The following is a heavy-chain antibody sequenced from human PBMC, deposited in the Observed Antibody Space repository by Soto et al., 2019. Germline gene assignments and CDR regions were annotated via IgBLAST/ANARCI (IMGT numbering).Heavy chain of an antibody. Sequence: GESLKISWKGSGYSFTSYWSGWVRQMPGKGLEWVGIIYPGDSDTRYSPSFQGQVTISADKSISTASLRWSSLKASDTAMYYCALRDGVCKWGQGTLVTVSS. V-gene: IGHV5-51*01. CDR2: IYPGDSDT. J-gene: IGHJ4*02. CDR3: ALRDGVCK. CDR1: GYSFTSYW.